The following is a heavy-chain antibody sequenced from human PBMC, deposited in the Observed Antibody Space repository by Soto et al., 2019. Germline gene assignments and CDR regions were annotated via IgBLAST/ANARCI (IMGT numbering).Heavy chain of an antibody. J-gene: IGHJ6*02. CDR3: ARERGYGDSESYYGMDV. D-gene: IGHD4-17*01. V-gene: IGHV1-69*08. CDR2: IIPTVGIA. CDR1: GGTFSYYT. Sequence: QVQLVQSGAEVKKPGSSVKVSCKASGGTFSYYTISWVRQAPGQGLEWMGRIIPTVGIANYAQKFQGRVTITADKSTSTAYMELSSLRSEDTAVYYCARERGYGDSESYYGMDVWGQGTTVTVSS.